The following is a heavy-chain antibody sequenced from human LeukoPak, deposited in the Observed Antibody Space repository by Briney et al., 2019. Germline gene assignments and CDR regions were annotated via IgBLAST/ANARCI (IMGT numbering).Heavy chain of an antibody. J-gene: IGHJ4*02. Sequence: PSETLSLTCAVSGDSISSSNWWTWVRQPPGKGLEWIGEIYHSGITNYNPSLKSRVTISVDKSKNQFSLNLSSVTAADTAVYYCARLQYGGVDFDYWGQGTLVTVSS. V-gene: IGHV4-4*02. CDR2: IYHSGIT. CDR3: ARLQYGGVDFDY. CDR1: GDSISSSNW. D-gene: IGHD4/OR15-4a*01.